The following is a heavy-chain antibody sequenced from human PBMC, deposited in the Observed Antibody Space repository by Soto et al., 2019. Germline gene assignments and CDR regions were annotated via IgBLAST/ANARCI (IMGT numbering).Heavy chain of an antibody. J-gene: IGHJ4*02. Sequence: QVQLVQSGAEVKKPGASVKVSCKASGYTFTSYYMHWVRQAPGQGPEWMGIINPDGGRTSYAPKFQGRVTRTRDMSTSTHYMELSSLRSDDTAVYYCARENVPHGGSSNVADYWGQGTQVIVSS. D-gene: IGHD2-15*01. V-gene: IGHV1-46*01. CDR3: ARENVPHGGSSNVADY. CDR1: GYTFTSYY. CDR2: INPDGGRT.